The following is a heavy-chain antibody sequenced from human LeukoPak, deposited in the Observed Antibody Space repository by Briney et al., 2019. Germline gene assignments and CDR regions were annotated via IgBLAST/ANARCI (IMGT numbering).Heavy chain of an antibody. J-gene: IGHJ4*02. CDR1: GGSVSSGTYY. CDR2: IYYSGIT. Sequence: SETLSLTCTVSGGSVSSGTYYWSWIRQPPGKGLEWIGYIYYSGITNYNPSLKSRVTISIDTSKNQFSLKLSSVTAADTAVYYCARENGRWELPSYFDYWGQGTLVTVSS. V-gene: IGHV4-61*01. CDR3: ARENGRWELPSYFDY. D-gene: IGHD1-26*01.